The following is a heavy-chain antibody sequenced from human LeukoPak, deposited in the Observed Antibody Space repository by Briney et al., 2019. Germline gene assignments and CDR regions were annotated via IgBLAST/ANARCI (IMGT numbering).Heavy chain of an antibody. CDR2: ISYRGTT. CDR1: GGSITGSSDY. CDR3: ARLNRGDYDILTGYWHFDY. D-gene: IGHD3-9*01. J-gene: IGHJ4*02. V-gene: IGHV4-39*01. Sequence: PSETLSLTCTVSGGSITGSSDYWAWIRQPPGKGLEWIGTISYRGTTAYTMSLETRVTISADTSKNQFSLKLTSLTAADTAVYYCARLNRGDYDILTGYWHFDYWGQGTLVTISS.